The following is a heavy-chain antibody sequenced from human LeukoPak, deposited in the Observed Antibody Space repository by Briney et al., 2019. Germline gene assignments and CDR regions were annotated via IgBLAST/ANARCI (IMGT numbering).Heavy chain of an antibody. Sequence: SETLSLTRTVSGGSISSYYWSWIRQPPGKGLEWIGYIYYSGSTNYNPSLKSRVTISVDTSKNQFSLKLSSVTAADTAVYYCARVKKAPTFDYWGQGTLVTVSS. V-gene: IGHV4-59*01. CDR1: GGSISSYY. CDR3: ARVKKAPTFDY. J-gene: IGHJ4*02. CDR2: IYYSGST.